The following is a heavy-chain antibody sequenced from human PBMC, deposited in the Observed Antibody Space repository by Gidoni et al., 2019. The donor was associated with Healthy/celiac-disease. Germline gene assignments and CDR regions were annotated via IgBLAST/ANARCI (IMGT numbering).Heavy chain of an antibody. J-gene: IGHJ4*02. D-gene: IGHD6-13*01. CDR2: ICYSGST. CDR1: GASIRSSSYL. CDR3: ARHRIASAGRWRYFDY. Sequence: QLQLQESGPGLVPPSETLSRACTGSGASIRSSSYLWGWLGQPPGQGLEWLGSICYSGSTYYNPALKSRVTISVDTSKNQFPQKLSSVTAADTAVYYGARHRIASAGRWRYFDYWGQGTLVTVSS. V-gene: IGHV4-39*01.